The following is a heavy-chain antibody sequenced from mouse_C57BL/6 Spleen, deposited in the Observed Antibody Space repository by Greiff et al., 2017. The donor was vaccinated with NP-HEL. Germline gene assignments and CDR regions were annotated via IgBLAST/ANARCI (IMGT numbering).Heavy chain of an antibody. CDR2: ISNGGGST. D-gene: IGHD2-1*01. CDR3: ARQGDYGNDY. J-gene: IGHJ2*01. CDR1: GFTFSDYY. V-gene: IGHV5-12*01. Sequence: DVQLQESGGGLVQPGGSLKLSCAASGFTFSDYYMYWVRQTPEKRLEWVAYISNGGGSTYYPDTVKGRFTISRDNAKNTLYLQMSRLKSEDTAMYYCARQGDYGNDYWGQGTTLTVSS.